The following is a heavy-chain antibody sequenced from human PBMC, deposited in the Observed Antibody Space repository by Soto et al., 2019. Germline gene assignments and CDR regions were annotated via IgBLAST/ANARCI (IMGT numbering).Heavy chain of an antibody. Sequence: QVQLVQSGAEVKKPGASVKVSCKASGYTFTGHYIHWVRQAPGQGLEGMGYINANRCFTHYRQKFQGRVTMSRDTAISTADMELSRLRSDDTAVYYCVREADCSGGSCNPEYWGPGTLVPVSS. CDR2: INANRCFT. J-gene: IGHJ4*02. V-gene: IGHV1-2*02. D-gene: IGHD2-15*01. CDR3: VREADCSGGSCNPEY. CDR1: GYTFTGHY.